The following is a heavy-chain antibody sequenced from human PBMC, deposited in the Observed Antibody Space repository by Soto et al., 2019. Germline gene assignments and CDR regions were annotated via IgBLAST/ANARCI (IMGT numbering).Heavy chain of an antibody. Sequence: EVQLVESGGGLVKPGGSLRLSCAASGFTFSNAWMSWVRQAPGKGLEWVGRIKIKTDGGTTDYAAPVKGRFTISRDDPKNTLYLQMNSLKTEDTAVYYCTTDYDYEFRLWGQGTLVTVSS. CDR2: IKIKTDGGTT. CDR1: GFTFSNAW. V-gene: IGHV3-15*01. J-gene: IGHJ4*02. CDR3: TTDYDYEFRL. D-gene: IGHD4-17*01.